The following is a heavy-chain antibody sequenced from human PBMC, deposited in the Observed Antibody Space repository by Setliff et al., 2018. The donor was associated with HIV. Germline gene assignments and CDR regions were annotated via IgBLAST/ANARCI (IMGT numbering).Heavy chain of an antibody. V-gene: IGHV3-74*01. J-gene: IGHJ3*01. CDR3: ATVFEV. Sequence: GGSLRLSCAVSGLPFRNYWMHWVRQVPGKGLLWVSKINPDGTATAYADSVKGRFTISRDNAKNTLYLQMNTLRVEDTAVYYCATVFEVWGQGTMVTVSS. CDR1: GLPFRNYW. CDR2: INPDGTAT.